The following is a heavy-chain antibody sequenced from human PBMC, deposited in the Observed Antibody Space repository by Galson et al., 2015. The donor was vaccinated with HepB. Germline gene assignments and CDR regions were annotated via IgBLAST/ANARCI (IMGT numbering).Heavy chain of an antibody. CDR2: ISGSGGST. CDR3: AKDRNYDNWFDP. Sequence: SLRLSCAASGFTFSSYAMSWVRQAPGKGLEWVSAISGSGGSTYYADSVKGRFTISRDNSKNTLYLQMNSLRAEDTAVYYCAKDRNYDNWFDPWGQGTLVTVSS. J-gene: IGHJ5*02. D-gene: IGHD3-3*01. CDR1: GFTFSSYA. V-gene: IGHV3-23*01.